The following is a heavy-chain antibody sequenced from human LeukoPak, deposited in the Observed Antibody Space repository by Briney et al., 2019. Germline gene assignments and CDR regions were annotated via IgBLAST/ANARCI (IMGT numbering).Heavy chain of an antibody. J-gene: IGHJ3*02. Sequence: ASVKVSCKASGYSFTDYYLHWVRQAPGQGLEWMGCIDPDTGGPKFAQKFQGGVTMTRDTSVSTAYMELSSLRSDDTAVYYCAREYYDSSGLKYAFDIWGQGTMVTVSS. CDR1: GYSFTDYY. V-gene: IGHV1-2*02. D-gene: IGHD3-22*01. CDR3: AREYYDSSGLKYAFDI. CDR2: IDPDTGGP.